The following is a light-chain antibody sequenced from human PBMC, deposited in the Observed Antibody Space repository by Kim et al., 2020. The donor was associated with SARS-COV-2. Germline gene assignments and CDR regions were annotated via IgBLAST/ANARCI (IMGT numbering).Light chain of an antibody. Sequence: SASVGNTVPISCRGSQDISTYLAWYQQKPGKAPNLLICAASTLQSGVPSRFSGSGSGTEFTLTISSLQPEDFATYYCQHLSSPLTFGGGTKVDIK. CDR1: QDISTY. CDR2: AAS. CDR3: QHLSSPLT. J-gene: IGKJ4*01. V-gene: IGKV1-9*01.